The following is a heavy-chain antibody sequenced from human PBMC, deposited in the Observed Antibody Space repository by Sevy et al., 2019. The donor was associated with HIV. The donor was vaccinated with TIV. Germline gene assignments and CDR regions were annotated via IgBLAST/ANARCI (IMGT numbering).Heavy chain of an antibody. J-gene: IGHJ3*02. CDR3: ARDKDYYDSSWDAFDI. CDR2: ISYDGSNK. V-gene: IGHV3-30-3*01. Sequence: GGSLRLSCAASGFTFSSYAMHWVRQAPGKGLEWVAVISYDGSNKYYADSVKGRFTISRDNSKNTLYLQMNSLRAEDTAVYYCARDKDYYDSSWDAFDIWGQGTMVTVS. CDR1: GFTFSSYA. D-gene: IGHD3-22*01.